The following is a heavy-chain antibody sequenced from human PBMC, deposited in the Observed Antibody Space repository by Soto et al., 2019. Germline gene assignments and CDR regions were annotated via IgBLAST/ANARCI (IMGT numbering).Heavy chain of an antibody. CDR3: ARGIYCDY. V-gene: IGHV1-18*01. Sequence: QVQLVQSGAEVKQPGASVKVSCKAFGYTFTTYGVGWVRQAPGQGLEWMGWISTFNGDTAYAQKIQGRATMTTDTSTRTAYMELRRLRSDDTAVYYCARGIYCDYWGQGTLVTVSS. CDR1: GYTFTTYG. J-gene: IGHJ4*02. CDR2: ISTFNGDT.